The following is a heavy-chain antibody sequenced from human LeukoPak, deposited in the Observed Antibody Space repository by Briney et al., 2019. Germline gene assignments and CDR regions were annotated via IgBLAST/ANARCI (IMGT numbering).Heavy chain of an antibody. CDR1: GFTFSDYY. CDR2: ISSSGTTI. V-gene: IGHV3-11*01. D-gene: IGHD2-15*01. Sequence: PGGSLRLSCAASGFTFSDYYMSWIRQAPGKGLECLSYISSSGTTIYYADSVKGRFTISRDNAKNSLYLQMNSLRVEDTAVYYCARPACSGGSCYSGDYWGQGTLVTVSS. J-gene: IGHJ4*02. CDR3: ARPACSGGSCYSGDY.